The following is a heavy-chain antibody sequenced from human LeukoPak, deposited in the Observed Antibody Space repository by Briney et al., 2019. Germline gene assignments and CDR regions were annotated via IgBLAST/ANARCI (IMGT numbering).Heavy chain of an antibody. CDR2: IYYSGST. CDR3: ARHGLITGYFDY. CDR1: GGSISSSSYY. V-gene: IGHV4-39*01. J-gene: IGHJ4*02. Sequence: SETLSLTCTVSGGSISSSSYYWGWIRQPLGKGLEWIGSIYYSGSTYYNPSLKSRVTISVDTSKNQFSLKLSSVTAADTAVYYCARHGLITGYFDYWGQGTLVTVSS. D-gene: IGHD1-14*01.